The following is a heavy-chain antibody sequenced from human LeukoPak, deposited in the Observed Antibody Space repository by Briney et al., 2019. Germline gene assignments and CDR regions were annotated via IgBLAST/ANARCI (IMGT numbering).Heavy chain of an antibody. Sequence: SETLSLTCTVSGASISSYYWSWIRQPPGKGLEWIGYIYYSGTTKYNPSLKSRVTISIDTSKNQFSLKVNSLTAADTAVYYCAIAQPHRSISGWDVNWVDPWCQVTLV. CDR1: GASISSYY. V-gene: IGHV4-59*01. D-gene: IGHD6-19*01. J-gene: IGHJ5*02. CDR2: IYYSGTT. CDR3: AIAQPHRSISGWDVNWVDP.